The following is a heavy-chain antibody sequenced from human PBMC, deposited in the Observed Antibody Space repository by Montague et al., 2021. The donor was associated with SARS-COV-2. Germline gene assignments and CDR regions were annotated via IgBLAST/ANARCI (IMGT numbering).Heavy chain of an antibody. CDR3: VNENWNNGHGFDP. CDR2: IYYTRST. D-gene: IGHD1/OR15-1a*01. Sequence: TLSLTCTVSGGSISSGDYYWTWIRQHPGKGLEWIGYIYYTRSTYYNPSLKSRVTISLDTSKNQFSLKLSSVTAADTAVYFCVNENWNNGHGFDPWGQGTLVTVSS. J-gene: IGHJ5*02. CDR1: GGSISSGDYY. V-gene: IGHV4-31*03.